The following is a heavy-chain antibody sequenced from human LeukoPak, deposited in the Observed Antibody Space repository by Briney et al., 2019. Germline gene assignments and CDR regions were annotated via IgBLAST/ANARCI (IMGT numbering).Heavy chain of an antibody. CDR1: RFTFSSYA. Sequence: PGGSLRLSCAASRFTFSSYAMSWVRQAPGKGLEWVSAISGSGGSTYYADSVKGRFTISRDNSKNTLYLQMNSLRAEDTAVYYCAKDSAIVFGEYYFDYWGQGTLVTVSS. D-gene: IGHD3-10*02. CDR2: ISGSGGST. CDR3: AKDSAIVFGEYYFDY. V-gene: IGHV3-23*01. J-gene: IGHJ4*02.